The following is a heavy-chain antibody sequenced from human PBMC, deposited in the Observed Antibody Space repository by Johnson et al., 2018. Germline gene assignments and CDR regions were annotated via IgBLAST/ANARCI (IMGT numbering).Heavy chain of an antibody. D-gene: IGHD3-3*01. V-gene: IGHV3-23*04. CDR2: IRDSGGST. Sequence: EVQLVETGGGLVQPGGSLRLSCAASGFTFNNYAMSWVRQAPGKGLEWVSGIRDSGGSTDYADSERGRFTISRGNSKNKLYLQMNSRRAEDTAVYYCAKSLVQGRAIFGVATGYYMDVWGEGTTVTVSS. CDR1: GFTFNNYA. J-gene: IGHJ6*03. CDR3: AKSLVQGRAIFGVATGYYMDV.